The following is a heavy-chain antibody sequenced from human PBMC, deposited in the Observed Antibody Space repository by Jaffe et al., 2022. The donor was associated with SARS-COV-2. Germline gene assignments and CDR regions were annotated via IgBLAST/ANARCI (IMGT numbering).Heavy chain of an antibody. Sequence: EVQLLESGGGLVQPGGTLRVSCGASGFTFSSYTMTWVRQAPGKGLEWVSGISGSGGRTYYADSVKGRFTISRDNSKNTLYLQMNSLRAEDTAVYYCAKARVGGDYYGNFDYWGQGTLVTVSS. V-gene: IGHV3-23*01. CDR1: GFTFSSYT. CDR3: AKARVGGDYYGNFDY. J-gene: IGHJ4*02. D-gene: IGHD2-21*02. CDR2: ISGSGGRT.